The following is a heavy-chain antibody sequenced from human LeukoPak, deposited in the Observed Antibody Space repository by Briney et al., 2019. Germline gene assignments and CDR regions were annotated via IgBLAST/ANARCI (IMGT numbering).Heavy chain of an antibody. J-gene: IGHJ4*02. CDR3: ARGNGGNSFDY. CDR1: GGSISSYY. D-gene: IGHD4-23*01. V-gene: IGHV4-59*01. Sequence: SETLSLTCTVSGGSISSYYWSWIRQAPGKGLEWIGYIYHIGSTNYNPSLKSRVSISVDKSKNQFSLKLSSVTAADTAGYYCARGNGGNSFDYWGQGTLVTVSS. CDR2: IYHIGST.